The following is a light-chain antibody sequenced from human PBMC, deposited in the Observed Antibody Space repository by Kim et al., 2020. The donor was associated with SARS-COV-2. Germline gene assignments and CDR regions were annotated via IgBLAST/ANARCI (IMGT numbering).Light chain of an antibody. Sequence: QSALTQPASVSGSPGQSITISCTGTTSDVGGYNYVSWYQQHPGKAPRLMIYDVSERPSGVSNRFSGSKSGNTASLTISGLQAEDEADYYCSSYTSSSSLGYVFGTGTKVTVL. CDR3: SSYTSSSSLGYV. CDR1: TSDVGGYNY. V-gene: IGLV2-14*03. J-gene: IGLJ1*01. CDR2: DVS.